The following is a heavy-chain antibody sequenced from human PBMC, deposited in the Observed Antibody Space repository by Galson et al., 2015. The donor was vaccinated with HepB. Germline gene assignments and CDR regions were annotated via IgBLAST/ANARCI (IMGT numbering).Heavy chain of an antibody. CDR2: IIPIFGTA. Sequence: SVKVSCKASGGTFSSYAISWVRQAPGQGLEWMGGIIPIFGTANYAQKFQGRVTITADESTSTAYMELSSLRSEDTAVYYCARGRVVPNYYGSGSDGHYYYMDVWGKGTTVTVSS. CDR3: ARGRVVPNYYGSGSDGHYYYMDV. D-gene: IGHD3-10*01. J-gene: IGHJ6*03. CDR1: GGTFSSYA. V-gene: IGHV1-69*13.